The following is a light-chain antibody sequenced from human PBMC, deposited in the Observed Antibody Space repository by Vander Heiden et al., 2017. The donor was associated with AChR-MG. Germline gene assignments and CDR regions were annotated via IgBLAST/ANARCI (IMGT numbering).Light chain of an antibody. CDR1: QSVRSSY. J-gene: IGKJ3*01. Sequence: EIELTQSPGTLSLSPGERATLSCRASQSVRSSYLAWYQQKPGQAPRLLIYGASSRATGIPDRFSGSGSGTDFTLTISRLEPEDFAVYYCQQYGESPLFTFGHGTKVDVK. CDR3: QQYGESPLFT. V-gene: IGKV3-20*01. CDR2: GAS.